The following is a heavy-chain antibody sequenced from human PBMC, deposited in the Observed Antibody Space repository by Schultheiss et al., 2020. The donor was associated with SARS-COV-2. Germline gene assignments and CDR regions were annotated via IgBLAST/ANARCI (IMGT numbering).Heavy chain of an antibody. CDR2: IYYSGST. D-gene: IGHD2-2*02. CDR1: GGSISSGGYY. CDR3: ARGGPLPAAIYRH. Sequence: SQTLSLTCTVSGGSISSGGYYWSWIRQHPGKGLEWIGYIYYSGSTNYNPSLKSRVTMSVDTSKNQFSLKLSSVTAADTAVYYCARGGPLPAAIYRHWGQGTLVTVSS. V-gene: IGHV4-61*08. J-gene: IGHJ1*01.